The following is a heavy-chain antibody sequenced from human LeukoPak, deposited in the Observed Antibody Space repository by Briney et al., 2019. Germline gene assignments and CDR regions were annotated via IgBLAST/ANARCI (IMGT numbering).Heavy chain of an antibody. CDR1: RFTFSNYW. CDR3: AREYCSSTSCYGMDV. V-gene: IGHV3-7*01. Sequence: GGSLRLSCVASRFTFSNYWMSWVRQAPGKGLEWVANINQDGSKKRYADSMKGRFTISRDNAKESLYLQLNSLRAEDTAVYYCAREYCSSTSCYGMDVWGQGTTVTVSS. D-gene: IGHD2-2*01. J-gene: IGHJ6*02. CDR2: INQDGSKK.